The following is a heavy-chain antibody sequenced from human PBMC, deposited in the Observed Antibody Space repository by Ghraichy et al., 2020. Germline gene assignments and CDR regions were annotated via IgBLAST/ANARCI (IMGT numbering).Heavy chain of an antibody. CDR1: GGSFSGYY. J-gene: IGHJ5*02. V-gene: IGHV4-34*01. CDR2: INHSGST. D-gene: IGHD2-2*01. Sequence: SETLSLTCAVYGGSFSGYYWSWVRQPPGKGLEWIGEINHSGSTNYNPSLKSRVTISVDTSKNQFSLKLSSVTAADTAVYYCASRVVVDGTSYPFDPWGQGTLVTVSS. CDR3: ASRVVVDGTSYPFDP.